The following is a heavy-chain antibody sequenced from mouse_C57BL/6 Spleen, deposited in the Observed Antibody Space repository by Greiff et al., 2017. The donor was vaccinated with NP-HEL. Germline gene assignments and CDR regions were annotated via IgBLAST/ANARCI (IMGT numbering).Heavy chain of an antibody. Sequence: VQLQQSGAELARPGASVKLSCKASGYTFTSYGISWVKQRTGQGLEWIGEIYPRSGNNYYNEKFKGKATLTADKSSSTAYMELRSLTSEDSAVYFCSRFYGGSPYYAMDYWGQGTSVTVSS. CDR1: GYTFTSYG. CDR2: IYPRSGNN. V-gene: IGHV1-81*01. D-gene: IGHD1-1*01. J-gene: IGHJ4*01. CDR3: SRFYGGSPYYAMDY.